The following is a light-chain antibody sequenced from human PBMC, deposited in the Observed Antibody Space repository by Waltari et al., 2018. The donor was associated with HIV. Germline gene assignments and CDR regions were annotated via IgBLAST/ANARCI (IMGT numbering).Light chain of an antibody. J-gene: IGLJ1*01. V-gene: IGLV2-8*01. CDR3: SSYAGSRGGV. CDR2: EVS. Sequence: QSALTQPPSASGSPGPSVTISCSRTSSAEAGYNYVSCDKQHPGQAPKLMIYEVSKRPSGVPARFSGSKSGNTASLTVSGLQAEDEADYYCSSYAGSRGGVFGTGTKVTVL. CDR1: SSAEAGYNY.